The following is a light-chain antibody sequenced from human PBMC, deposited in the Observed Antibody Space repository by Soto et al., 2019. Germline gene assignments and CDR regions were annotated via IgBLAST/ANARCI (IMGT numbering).Light chain of an antibody. CDR1: SSDVGSYNL. J-gene: IGLJ2*01. Sequence: TQPASVSGSPGQSITISCTGTSSDVGSYNLVSWYQHHPGKAPKFIIYEDNKRPSGVSNRFSGSKSGNTASLTISGLQAEDEADYYCCAFVRSNALLFGGGTKLTVL. CDR2: EDN. V-gene: IGLV2-23*01. CDR3: CAFVRSNALL.